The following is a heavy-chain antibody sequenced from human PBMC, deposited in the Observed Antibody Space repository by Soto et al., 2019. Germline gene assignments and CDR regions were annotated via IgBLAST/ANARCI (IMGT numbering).Heavy chain of an antibody. Sequence: QEQLVQSGAEVKKPGSSVKVSCKASGYTFTSYGISWVRQAPGQGLEWMGLLIPYNGDTIYAQKFQGRVILTTDTATSTAYMELGSLRSDDTAVYYCVRDASSGYRGWWDPWGQGTLVTVSS. D-gene: IGHD5-18*01. CDR1: GYTFTSYG. CDR2: LIPYNGDT. CDR3: VRDASSGYRGWWDP. J-gene: IGHJ5*02. V-gene: IGHV1-18*01.